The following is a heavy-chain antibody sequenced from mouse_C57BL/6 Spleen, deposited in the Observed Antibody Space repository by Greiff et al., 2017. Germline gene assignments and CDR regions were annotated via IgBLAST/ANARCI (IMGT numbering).Heavy chain of an antibody. CDR3: ARQYDGYSSYWYFDV. D-gene: IGHD2-3*01. CDR2: ISSGGSYT. Sequence: EVQVVESGGDLVKPGGSLKLSCAASGFTFSSYGMSWVRQTPDKRLEWVATISSGGSYTYYPDSVKGRFTISRDNAKNTLYLQMSSLKSEDTAMYYCARQYDGYSSYWYFDVWGTGTTVTVSS. J-gene: IGHJ1*03. V-gene: IGHV5-6*01. CDR1: GFTFSSYG.